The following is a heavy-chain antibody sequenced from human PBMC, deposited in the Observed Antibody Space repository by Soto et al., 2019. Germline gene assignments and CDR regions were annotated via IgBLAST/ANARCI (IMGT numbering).Heavy chain of an antibody. D-gene: IGHD1-26*01. CDR1: GGSISSYY. J-gene: IGHJ5*02. CDR2: IYTSGST. CDR3: AREGYSGSYYGEGWFDP. V-gene: IGHV4-4*07. Sequence: SETLSLTCTVSGGSISSYYWSWIRQPAGKGLEWIGRIYTSGSTNYNPSLKSRVTMSVDTSKNQFSLKLSSVTAADTAVYYCAREGYSGSYYGEGWFDPWGQGTLVTVSS.